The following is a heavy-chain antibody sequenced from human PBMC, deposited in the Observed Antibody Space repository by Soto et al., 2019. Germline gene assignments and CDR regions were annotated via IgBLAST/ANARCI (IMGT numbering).Heavy chain of an antibody. CDR3: ARSRAFDY. V-gene: IGHV4-4*09. D-gene: IGHD6-13*01. J-gene: IGHJ4*02. Sequence: TETLSLTFTAPGGSISSYYWSWILQTPGKGLEWIGYIFPRGTTYYNPSLRSRVTISIDVSKNQFPLSLRSLTAADTAVYYCARSRAFDYWSQGTLDSVSS. CDR2: IFPRGTT. CDR1: GGSISSYY.